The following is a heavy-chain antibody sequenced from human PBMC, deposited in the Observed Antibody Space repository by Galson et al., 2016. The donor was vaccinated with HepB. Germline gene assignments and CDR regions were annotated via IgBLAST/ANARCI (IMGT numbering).Heavy chain of an antibody. Sequence: SVKVSCKASGYSFSSYDINWVRQAPGQGLEWVGWMNPTSGNTGYAQKFQGRVTMTRYTSIRTAYMELSSLRSEDTAVYYCARVRIVLSPVVRGGWFDPWGQGTLVTVSS. CDR2: MNPTSGNT. J-gene: IGHJ5*02. CDR1: GYSFSSYD. D-gene: IGHD2-15*01. CDR3: ARVRIVLSPVVRGGWFDP. V-gene: IGHV1-8*01.